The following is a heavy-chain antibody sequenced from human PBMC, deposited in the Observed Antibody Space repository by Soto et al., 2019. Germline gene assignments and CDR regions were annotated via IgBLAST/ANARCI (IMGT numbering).Heavy chain of an antibody. D-gene: IGHD2-15*01. V-gene: IGHV1-18*01. Sequence: QVQLVQSGAEVKKPGASVKVSCKASGYTFTNFGISWVRQAPGQGLEWMGWISAYNGNTNYAQNFQGRVTMTTDTSTSKAYMELRSLRSDATAVYYCARGATPIDYWGQGTLVTVSS. CDR2: ISAYNGNT. CDR3: ARGATPIDY. CDR1: GYTFTNFG. J-gene: IGHJ4*02.